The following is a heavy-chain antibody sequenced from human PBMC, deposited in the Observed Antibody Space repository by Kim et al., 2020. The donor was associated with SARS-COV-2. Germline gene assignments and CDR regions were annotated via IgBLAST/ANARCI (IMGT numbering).Heavy chain of an antibody. CDR2: INHSGST. CDR3: ARSLRLLIAAAIWYFDL. CDR1: GGSFSGYY. V-gene: IGHV4-34*01. D-gene: IGHD6-13*01. J-gene: IGHJ2*01. Sequence: SETLSLTCAVYGGSFSGYYWSWIRQPPGKGLEWIGEINHSGSTNYNPSLKSRVTISVDTSKNQFSLKLSSVTAADTAVYYCARSLRLLIAAAIWYFDLWGLGTFVTVSA.